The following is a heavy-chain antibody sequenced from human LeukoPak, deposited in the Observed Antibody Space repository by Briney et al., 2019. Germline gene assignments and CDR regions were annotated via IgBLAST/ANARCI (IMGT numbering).Heavy chain of an antibody. CDR3: GRDWKLDY. CDR2: IGDNGGDT. J-gene: IGHJ4*02. CDR1: GFTVSSNY. D-gene: IGHD1-1*01. Sequence: GGSLRLSCAASGFTVSSNYMSWVRQAPGKGLEWVSAIGDNGGDTKYADSVKGRFTISRDSSKNTLYLQMNSLRVEDTAIYYCGRDWKLDYWGQGTLVTVSS. V-gene: IGHV3-23*01.